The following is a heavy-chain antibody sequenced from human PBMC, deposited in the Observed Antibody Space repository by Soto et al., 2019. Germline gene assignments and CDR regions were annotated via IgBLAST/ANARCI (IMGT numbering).Heavy chain of an antibody. J-gene: IGHJ5*02. Sequence: GESLKISCKGSGYRLISYWIAWVRQMSGDGVQWMGIIYPGDSNTIYSPSFQGQVTISADKSISTAYLQLNSLRDEYTAVYDCARELGACSDSSCYPGPYDSWGQGTLVTVSS. CDR2: IYPGDSNT. CDR3: ARELGACSDSSCYPGPYDS. V-gene: IGHV5-51*01. D-gene: IGHD3-16*01. CDR1: GYRLISYW.